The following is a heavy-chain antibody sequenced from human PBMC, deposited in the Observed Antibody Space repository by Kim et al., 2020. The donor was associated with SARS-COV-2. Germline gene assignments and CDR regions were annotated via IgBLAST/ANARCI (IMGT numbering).Heavy chain of an antibody. D-gene: IGHD3-10*01. V-gene: IGHV2-70*01. CDR1: GFSLSTSGMC. J-gene: IGHJ6*02. Sequence: SGPTLVNPTQTLTLTCTFSGFSLSTSGMCVSWIRQPPGKALEWLALIDWDDDKYYSTSLKTRLTISKDTSKNQVVLTMTNMDPVDTATYYCARMLGSGGPRTHYYYYGMDVWGQGTTVTVSS. CDR3: ARMLGSGGPRTHYYYYGMDV. CDR2: IDWDDDK.